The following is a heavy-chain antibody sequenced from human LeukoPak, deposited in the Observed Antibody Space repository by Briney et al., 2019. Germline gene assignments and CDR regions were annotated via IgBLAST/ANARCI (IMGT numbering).Heavy chain of an antibody. V-gene: IGHV4-31*03. CDR1: GGSISSGGYY. J-gene: IGHJ6*02. Sequence: SETLSLTCTVSGGSISSGGYYWSWIRQHPGKGLEWIGYIYYSGSTYYNPSLKSRVTISVDTSKNQFSLKLCSVTAADTAVYYCARVWSYYGMDVWGQGTTVTVSS. CDR2: IYYSGST. D-gene: IGHD3-10*01. CDR3: ARVWSYYGMDV.